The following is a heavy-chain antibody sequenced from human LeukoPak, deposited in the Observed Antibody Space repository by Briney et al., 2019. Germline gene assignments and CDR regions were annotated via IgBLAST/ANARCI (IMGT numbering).Heavy chain of an antibody. D-gene: IGHD7-27*01. CDR3: ARDGWGYFDY. Sequence: GASVKVSCKASGYTFIAYGISWVRQAPGQGLEWMGWISAYSGNANYAQKVQGRVTVTTDTSTSTAYMELTSLTSDDTAVYYCARDGWGYFDYWGQGTLVTVSS. CDR2: ISAYSGNA. J-gene: IGHJ4*02. CDR1: GYTFIAYG. V-gene: IGHV1-18*01.